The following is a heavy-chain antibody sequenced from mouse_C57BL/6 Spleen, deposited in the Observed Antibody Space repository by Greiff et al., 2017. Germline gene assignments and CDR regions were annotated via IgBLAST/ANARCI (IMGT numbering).Heavy chain of an antibody. Sequence: EVQLVESEGGLVQPGSSMKLSCTASGFTFSDYYMAWVRQVPEKGLEWVANINYDGSSTYYLDSLKSRFIISRDNAKNILYLQMSSLKSEDTATYYCARVYDGYYGRAMDYWGQGTSVTVSS. CDR3: ARVYDGYYGRAMDY. J-gene: IGHJ4*01. CDR1: GFTFSDYY. V-gene: IGHV5-16*01. CDR2: INYDGSST. D-gene: IGHD2-3*01.